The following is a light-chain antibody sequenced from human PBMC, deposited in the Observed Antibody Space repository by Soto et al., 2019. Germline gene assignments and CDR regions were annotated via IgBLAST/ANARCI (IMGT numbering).Light chain of an antibody. V-gene: IGLV4-69*01. CDR3: QTWGTGIHAV. J-gene: IGLJ7*01. Sequence: QSVLTQSPSASASLGASVKLTCTLSSGLSSYAIAWHQQQPEKGPRFLMKVNSDGSHNKGDGIPVRFSGSSSGAERYLPIFGPQSEDEADYSCQTWGTGIHAVFGGGTQLTVL. CDR2: VNSDGSH. CDR1: SGLSSYA.